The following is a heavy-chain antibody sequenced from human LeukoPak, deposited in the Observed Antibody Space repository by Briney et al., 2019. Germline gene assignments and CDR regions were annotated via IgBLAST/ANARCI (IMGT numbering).Heavy chain of an antibody. CDR3: AIINHPDGRVY. V-gene: IGHV5-51*01. CDR2: IDAGNSDA. Sequence: PGESPRISRQGFGYPLTTSWIGWVRQLPGKGLEWTAIIDAGNSDAKYIPSFQGQVSISTDRYINNAYLHWSSLKASDTAIYYCAIINHPDGRVYWGQGTLTTVSS. D-gene: IGHD5-24*01. J-gene: IGHJ1*01. CDR1: GYPLTTSW.